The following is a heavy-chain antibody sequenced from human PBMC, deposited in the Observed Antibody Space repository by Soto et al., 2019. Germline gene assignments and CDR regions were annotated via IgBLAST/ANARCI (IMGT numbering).Heavy chain of an antibody. J-gene: IGHJ6*02. CDR2: ISYDGSNK. CDR3: ARLLVPAAIGYYYGMDV. Sequence: GGSLRLSCAASGFTFSSYAVHWVRQAPGKGLEWVAVISYDGSNKYYADSVKGRFTISRDNSKNTLYLQMNSLRAEDTAVYYCARLLVPAAIGYYYGMDVWGQGTTVTVSS. V-gene: IGHV3-30-3*01. D-gene: IGHD2-2*02. CDR1: GFTFSSYA.